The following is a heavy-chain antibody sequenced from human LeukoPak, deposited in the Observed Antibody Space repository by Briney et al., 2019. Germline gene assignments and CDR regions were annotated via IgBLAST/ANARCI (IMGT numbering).Heavy chain of an antibody. V-gene: IGHV3-43*02. CDR2: ISGDGGST. D-gene: IGHD5-18*01. J-gene: IGHJ4*02. CDR3: AKSVDTAMVQDY. CDR1: GFTFSSYG. Sequence: GGSLRLSCAASGFTFSSYGMHWVRQAPGKGLEWVSLISGDGGSTYYADSVKGRFTISRDNSKNSLYLQMNSLRTEDTALYYCAKSVDTAMVQDYWGQGTLVTVSS.